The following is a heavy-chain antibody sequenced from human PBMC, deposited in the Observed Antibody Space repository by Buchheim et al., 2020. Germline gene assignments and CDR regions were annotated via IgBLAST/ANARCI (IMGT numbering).Heavy chain of an antibody. Sequence: EVQLVESGGGLVQPGGSLRLSCAASGFIFSSYWMSWVRQTPEKGLEWVANIKGDGSEKSYVDSLKGRFTISRDNAKNSLYLQMNSLRAEDTAVYYCARVLFWSVDGWGQGTT. CDR3: ARVLFWSVDG. D-gene: IGHD3-3*01. CDR2: IKGDGSEK. CDR1: GFIFSSYW. J-gene: IGHJ6*02. V-gene: IGHV3-7*03.